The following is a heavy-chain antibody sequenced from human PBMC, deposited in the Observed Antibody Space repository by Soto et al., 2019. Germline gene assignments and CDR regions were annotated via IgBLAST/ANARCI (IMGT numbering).Heavy chain of an antibody. D-gene: IGHD6-13*01. CDR3: ARGRAAAGREFSDH. J-gene: IGHJ4*02. V-gene: IGHV4-59*08. CDR2: IHYNGST. Sequence: QVQLQESGPGLVKPSETLSLTCTVFGGSIRSYYWSWIRQAPGKGLEWIGYIHYNGSTNYNPSLKCRVTLSVDTSRSQFSLNLTSVTAADTALYYCARGRAAAGREFSDHWGPGALATVSS. CDR1: GGSIRSYY.